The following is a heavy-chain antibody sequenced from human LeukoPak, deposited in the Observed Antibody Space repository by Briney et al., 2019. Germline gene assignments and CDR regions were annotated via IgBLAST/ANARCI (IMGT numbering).Heavy chain of an antibody. CDR2: INHTGST. CDR3: SQSFSYYYDSSGQLPLDY. CDR1: GGYFIAYY. Sequence: PSETLFLTCGVYGGYFIAYYWIWIRQPPGKELQWIREINHTGSTNYNSSLTIRVTVSVYTSKNHCSLKLNSVTAAATAVYYYSQSFSYYYDSSGQLPLDYWGQGTLVTVSS. D-gene: IGHD3-22*01. J-gene: IGHJ4*02. V-gene: IGHV4-34*01.